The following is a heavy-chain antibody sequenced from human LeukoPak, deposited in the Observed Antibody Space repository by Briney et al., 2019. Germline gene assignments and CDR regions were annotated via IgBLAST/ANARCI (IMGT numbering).Heavy chain of an antibody. Sequence: SETLSLTCTVSGGSISSYYWNWIRQPAGEGLEWIGRIYSSGNTNYNPCLKSRVTISVDKSRNQFSLKLTSVTAADTAVYYCARDSYGSGSYYPYYFDYWGQGTLVTVSS. V-gene: IGHV4-4*07. CDR3: ARDSYGSGSYYPYYFDY. CDR1: GGSISSYY. J-gene: IGHJ4*02. CDR2: IYSSGNT. D-gene: IGHD3-10*01.